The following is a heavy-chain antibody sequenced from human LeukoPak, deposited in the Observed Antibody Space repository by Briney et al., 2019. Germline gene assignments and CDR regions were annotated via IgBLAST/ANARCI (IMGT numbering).Heavy chain of an antibody. CDR2: INPNSGGT. D-gene: IGHD6-19*01. J-gene: IGHJ5*02. V-gene: IGHV1-2*02. CDR3: AGAPLYSRGTNWFDP. CDR1: GYTFTGYY. Sequence: ASVKVSCKASGYTFTGYYMHWVRQAPGQGLEWMGWINPNSGGTNYAQKFQGRVTMTRDTSISTGYVELSRLRSDDTAVYYCAGAPLYSRGTNWFDPWGQGTLVTVSS.